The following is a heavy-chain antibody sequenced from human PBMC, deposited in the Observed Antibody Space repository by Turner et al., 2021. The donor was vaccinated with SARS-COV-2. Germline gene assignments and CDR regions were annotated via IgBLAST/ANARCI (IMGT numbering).Heavy chain of an antibody. CDR2: ISFDGTNK. D-gene: IGHD1-1*01. Sequence: QVQLVESGGGVLQRGRSLRLPCAASGFTFSGYAMHWVRQAPGKGLEWVAVISFDGTNKFYADSVKGRFTISRDNSKNTLYLQMNSLRTEDTAVYYCATNSPTNAFDIWGQGTMVTVSS. V-gene: IGHV3-30*03. CDR3: ATNSPTNAFDI. CDR1: GFTFSGYA. J-gene: IGHJ3*02.